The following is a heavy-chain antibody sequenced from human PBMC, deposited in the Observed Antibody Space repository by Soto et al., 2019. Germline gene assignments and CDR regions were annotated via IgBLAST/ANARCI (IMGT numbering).Heavy chain of an antibody. D-gene: IGHD3-3*01. CDR2: INAGNGNT. Sequence: QVQLVQSGAEVKKPGASVKVSCKASGYTFTSYAMHWVRQAPGQRLEWMGWINAGNGNTKYSQKFQGRVNITRDTSASTAYMEMSSLRSEDTAVYYCASPIFGVVPDAFDIWGQGTMVTVSS. CDR1: GYTFTSYA. V-gene: IGHV1-3*01. J-gene: IGHJ3*02. CDR3: ASPIFGVVPDAFDI.